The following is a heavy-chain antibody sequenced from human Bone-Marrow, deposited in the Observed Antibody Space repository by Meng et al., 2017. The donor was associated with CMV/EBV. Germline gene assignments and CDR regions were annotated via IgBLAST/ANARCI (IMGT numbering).Heavy chain of an antibody. J-gene: IGHJ5*02. CDR1: DYY. D-gene: IGHD3-3*01. Sequence: DYYMSWIRQAPGKGLEWVSYISSSSSYTNYADSVKGRFTISRDNAKNSLYLQMNSLRAEDTAVYYCAREKKAEYYDFWSGYSDNWFD. V-gene: IGHV3-11*06. CDR3: AREKKAEYYDFWSGYSDNWFD. CDR2: ISSSSSYT.